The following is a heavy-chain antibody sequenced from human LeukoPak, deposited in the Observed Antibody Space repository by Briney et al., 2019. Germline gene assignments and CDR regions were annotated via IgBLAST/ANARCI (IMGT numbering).Heavy chain of an antibody. CDR1: SGSISMGDYC. J-gene: IGHJ6*02. V-gene: IGHV4-30-4*08. CDR3: ARDHGFRWYNYYYGMDV. Sequence: PSQSRSPTCTVSSGSISMGDYCWGWIRQPPWRGLEGFGYFYYSGSTYYNPSLKSRVTISVDTSKNQFSLKLSSVTAADTAVYYCARDHGFRWYNYYYGMDVWGQGTTVTVSS. CDR2: FYYSGST. D-gene: IGHD2-2*03.